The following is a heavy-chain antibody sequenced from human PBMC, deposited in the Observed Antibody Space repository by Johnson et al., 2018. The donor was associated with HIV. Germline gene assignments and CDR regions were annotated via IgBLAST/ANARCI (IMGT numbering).Heavy chain of an antibody. V-gene: IGHV3-7*03. D-gene: IGHD3-3*01. CDR3: ARDVMEDFWSGSFDAFDI. J-gene: IGHJ3*02. CDR1: GFTVSSNY. CDR2: INQDGSEK. Sequence: EQLVESGGGVVQPGRSLRLSCAASGFTVSSNYMSWVRQAPGKGLEWVANINQDGSEKYYVDSVKGRFTISRDDANNSLYLQMNSLRAEDTAVYYCARDVMEDFWSGSFDAFDIWGQWTMVTVSS.